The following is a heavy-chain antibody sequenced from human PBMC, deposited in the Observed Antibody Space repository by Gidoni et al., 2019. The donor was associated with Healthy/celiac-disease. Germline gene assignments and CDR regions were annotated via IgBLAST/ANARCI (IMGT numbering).Heavy chain of an antibody. Sequence: QVQLVESGGGVVQPGRSLRLSCAASGFTFSNYGMHWVRQAPGRGLEWVAVISYDGSNKYYADSVKGRFTISRDDSKNTLYLQMNSLRGEDTAVYYCAKDRPENSGSGSLGLDYWGQGTLVTVSS. J-gene: IGHJ4*02. CDR1: GFTFSNYG. D-gene: IGHD3-10*01. CDR2: ISYDGSNK. CDR3: AKDRPENSGSGSLGLDY. V-gene: IGHV3-30*18.